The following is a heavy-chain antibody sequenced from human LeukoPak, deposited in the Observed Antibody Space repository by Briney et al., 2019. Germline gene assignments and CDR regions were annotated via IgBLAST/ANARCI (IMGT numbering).Heavy chain of an antibody. D-gene: IGHD3-22*01. CDR1: GFTFSSYS. V-gene: IGHV3-48*01. CDR3: ARCTPDYYDSSGYYCTNFDY. J-gene: IGHJ4*02. Sequence: PGGSLRLSCAASGFTFSSYSMNWVRQAPGKGLEWVSYISSSSSTIYYADSVKGRFTISRDNAKNSLYLQMNSLRADDTAVYYCARCTPDYYDSSGYYCTNFDYWGQGTLVTVSS. CDR2: ISSSSSTI.